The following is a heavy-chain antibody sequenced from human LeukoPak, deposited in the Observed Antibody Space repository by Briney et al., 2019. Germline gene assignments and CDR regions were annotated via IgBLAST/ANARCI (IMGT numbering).Heavy chain of an antibody. Sequence: PGGSLRLSCAASGFTFSSYAMSWVRQAPGKGLEWVSAISGSGGSTYYADSVKGRFTISRDNSKNTLYLQMNSLRAEDTAVYYCAKDQEGSFPAFRITMIVVVTPMDVWGQGTTVTVSS. V-gene: IGHV3-23*01. CDR3: AKDQEGSFPAFRITMIVVVTPMDV. CDR1: GFTFSSYA. CDR2: ISGSGGST. D-gene: IGHD3-22*01. J-gene: IGHJ6*02.